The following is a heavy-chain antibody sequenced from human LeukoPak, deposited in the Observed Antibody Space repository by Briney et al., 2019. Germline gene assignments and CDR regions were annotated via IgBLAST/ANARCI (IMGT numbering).Heavy chain of an antibody. CDR1: GGSFSGHY. Sequence: KPSETLSLTCAVYGGSFSGHYWTWIRQLPGKGLEWIGEINHSGSTNYNPSLKSRVTISVDTSKNQFSLKLSSVTAADTAVYYCARLQLASWFDPWGQGTLVTVSS. CDR2: INHSGST. V-gene: IGHV4-34*01. CDR3: ARLQLASWFDP. D-gene: IGHD6-6*01. J-gene: IGHJ5*02.